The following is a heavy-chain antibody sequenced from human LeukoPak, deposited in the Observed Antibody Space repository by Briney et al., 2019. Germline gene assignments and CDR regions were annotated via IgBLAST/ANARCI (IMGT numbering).Heavy chain of an antibody. CDR1: GFTVSSNY. J-gene: IGHJ4*02. D-gene: IGHD6-19*01. CDR3: ARAGVGAVAGTDY. CDR2: IYGGGST. Sequence: GGSLRLSCAASGFTVSSNYMSWVRQAPGKGLEWVSVIYGGGSTYYADSVKGRFTISRDNSKNTLYLQMNSLRAEDTAVYYCARAGVGAVAGTDYWGQGTLVTVSS. V-gene: IGHV3-53*01.